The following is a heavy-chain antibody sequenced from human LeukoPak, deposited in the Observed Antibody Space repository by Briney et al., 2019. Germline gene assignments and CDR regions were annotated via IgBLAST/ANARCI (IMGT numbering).Heavy chain of an antibody. CDR3: ARAPYYDFWSGYPRNYYMDV. CDR2: IYYSGST. J-gene: IGHJ6*03. Sequence: SETLSLTCTVSGGSISSYYWSWIRQPPGKGLEWIGYIYYSGSTNYNPSLKSRVTISVDTSKNQFSLKLSSVTAADTAVYYCARAPYYDFWSGYPRNYYMDVWGKGTTATVSS. D-gene: IGHD3-3*01. V-gene: IGHV4-59*01. CDR1: GGSISSYY.